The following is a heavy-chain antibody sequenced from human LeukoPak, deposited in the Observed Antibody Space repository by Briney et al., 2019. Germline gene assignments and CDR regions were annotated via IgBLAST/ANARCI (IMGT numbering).Heavy chain of an antibody. CDR1: GGSISSYY. CDR2: IYYSGST. Sequence: PSETLSLTCTVSGGSISSYYWSWIRQPPGKGLEWIGYIYYSGSTNYNPSLKSRVTISVDTSKNQFSLKLSSVTAADTAVYYCARGTDDSSGYYLNYFDYWGQGTLVTVSS. V-gene: IGHV4-59*01. CDR3: ARGTDDSSGYYLNYFDY. J-gene: IGHJ4*02. D-gene: IGHD3-22*01.